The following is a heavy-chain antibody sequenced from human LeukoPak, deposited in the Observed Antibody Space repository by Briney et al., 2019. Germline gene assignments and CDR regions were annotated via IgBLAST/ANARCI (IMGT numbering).Heavy chain of an antibody. V-gene: IGHV3-21*01. CDR1: EFAPNSYS. D-gene: IGHD6-19*01. CDR2: ISSTSAYI. J-gene: IGHJ5*02. CDR3: ARVAVSGPTGWFDP. Sequence: GGPLRFSGAASEFAPNSYSLSWVRQPPGKGLKWASSISSTSAYIHYADSVKGRFTISRDSTDNVVYLQMNSLRAEDTAVYYCARVAVSGPTGWFDPWGQGTLVTVSS.